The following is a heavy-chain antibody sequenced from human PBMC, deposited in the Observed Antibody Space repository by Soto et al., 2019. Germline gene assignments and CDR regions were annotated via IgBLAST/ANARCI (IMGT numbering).Heavy chain of an antibody. V-gene: IGHV4-4*07. CDR3: ARDPVWAEGEAAGY. Sequence: QVQLQESGPGLVKPSETLSLTCTVSGGSISSYYWSWIRQPAGKGLEWIGRSYTSGSTNYNPSLKSRVTMSVDTSKNQCSLKLSSVTAADTAVYYCARDPVWAEGEAAGYWGQGTLVSVSS. CDR1: GGSISSYY. J-gene: IGHJ4*02. CDR2: SYTSGST. D-gene: IGHD3-16*01.